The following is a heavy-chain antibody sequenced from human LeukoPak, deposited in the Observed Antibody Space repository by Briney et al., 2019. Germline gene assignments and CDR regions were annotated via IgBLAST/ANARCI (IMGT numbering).Heavy chain of an antibody. D-gene: IGHD5-12*01. J-gene: IGHJ4*02. CDR1: GFTFSTYR. V-gene: IGHV3-21*01. CDR2: ISSSSSYI. CDR3: ARESYSHYYFDS. Sequence: GGSLRLSCAASGFTFSTYRMNWVRQAPGKGLEWVSSISSSSSYIYYADSVKGRFTIPRDNAKNSLYLQLNSLRAEDTAVYYCARESYSHYYFDSWGQGTLVTVSS.